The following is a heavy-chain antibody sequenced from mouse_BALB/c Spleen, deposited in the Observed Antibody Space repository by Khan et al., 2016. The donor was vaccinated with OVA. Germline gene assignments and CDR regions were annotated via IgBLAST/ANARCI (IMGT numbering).Heavy chain of an antibody. CDR2: IRLKSNIYAT. J-gene: IGHJ1*01. CDR3: ARGWDWYFDV. V-gene: IGHV6-6*02. D-gene: IGHD3-3*01. Sequence: EVQLEESGGGLVQPGGSMKLSCVASGFTFSNYWMNWVRQSPEKGFEWVAEIRLKSNIYATHYAESVRGRFTIYRDDSRSSGDLQMNIVGAEDTGIYYCARGWDWYFDVWGAGTTVTVSS. CDR1: GFTFSNYW.